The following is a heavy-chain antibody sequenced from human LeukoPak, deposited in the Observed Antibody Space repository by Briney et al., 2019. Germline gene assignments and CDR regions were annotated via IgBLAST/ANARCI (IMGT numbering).Heavy chain of an antibody. CDR2: INHSGST. D-gene: IGHD3-10*01. V-gene: IGHV4-34*01. CDR1: GGSISSYY. Sequence: SETLSLTCTVSGGSISSYYWSWIRLPPGKGLEWIGEINHSGSTNYNPSLKSRVTISVDTSKNQFSLKLSSVTAADTAVYYCARRPVMVRGVIPSPAYFDYWGQGTLVTVSS. CDR3: ARRPVMVRGVIPSPAYFDY. J-gene: IGHJ4*02.